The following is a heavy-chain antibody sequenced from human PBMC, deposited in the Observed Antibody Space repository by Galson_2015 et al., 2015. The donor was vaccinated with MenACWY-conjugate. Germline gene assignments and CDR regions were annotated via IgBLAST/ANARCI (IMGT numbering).Heavy chain of an antibody. CDR2: IKQDGSEK. D-gene: IGHD3-10*01. CDR1: GFTFSNFW. CDR3: ASVWMVRGLFDY. Sequence: SLRLSCAASGFTFSNFWMSWVRQAPGKGLEWVANIKQDGSEKYYGDSVKGRFTISRDNAKKSLYLQMNSLRAEDTAVYYCASVWMVRGLFDYWGQGTLVTVS. J-gene: IGHJ4*02. V-gene: IGHV3-7*03.